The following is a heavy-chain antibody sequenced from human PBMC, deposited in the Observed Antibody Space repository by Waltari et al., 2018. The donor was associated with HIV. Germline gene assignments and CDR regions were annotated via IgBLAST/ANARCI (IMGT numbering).Heavy chain of an antibody. D-gene: IGHD4-17*01. CDR2: ISSDGSTT. CDR3: ARENTMTYYDALDI. Sequence: EVQLVESGGGLVQPGGSLRLSCAASGFPFRSYWMHWVRQAPGKGLVGVSCISSDGSTTNYADSVKGRLTISRDNAKNTLYLQMNSLRADDTAVYYCARENTMTYYDALDIWGQGTMVTVSS. CDR1: GFPFRSYW. J-gene: IGHJ3*02. V-gene: IGHV3-74*01.